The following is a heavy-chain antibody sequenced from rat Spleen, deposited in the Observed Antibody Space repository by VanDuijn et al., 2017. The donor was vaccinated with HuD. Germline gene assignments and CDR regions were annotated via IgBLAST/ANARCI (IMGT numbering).Heavy chain of an antibody. J-gene: IGHJ2*01. CDR3: ATDREFDY. CDR1: GFTFSDHA. V-gene: IGHV5S10*01. Sequence: EVQLVESGGGLVQPGRSLKLSSAASGFTFSDHAMAWVRQFPKKGLEWVAIIIYDGSGTYYRDSVKGRFTISRDNAKSTLYLQMDSLRSEDTATYYCATDREFDYWGQGVMVTVSS. CDR2: IIYDGSGT.